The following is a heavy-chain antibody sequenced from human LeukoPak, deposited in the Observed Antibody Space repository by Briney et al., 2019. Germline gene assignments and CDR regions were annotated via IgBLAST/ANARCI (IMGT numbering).Heavy chain of an antibody. D-gene: IGHD6-19*01. Sequence: GGSLRLSCAASGXTFSSYAMSWVRQAPGKGLEWVSTISDSGGNTPYADSVRGRFTISRDNSKNTLYLQMNSLRAEDTAIYYCAKPGSGWYAFDYWGQGTLVTVSS. CDR2: ISDSGGNT. CDR3: AKPGSGWYAFDY. CDR1: GXTFSSYA. V-gene: IGHV3-23*01. J-gene: IGHJ4*02.